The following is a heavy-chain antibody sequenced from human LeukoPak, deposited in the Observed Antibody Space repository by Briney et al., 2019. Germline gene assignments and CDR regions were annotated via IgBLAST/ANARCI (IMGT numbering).Heavy chain of an antibody. V-gene: IGHV1-69*13. CDR1: GGTFSSYA. Sequence: RGASVNVSCKASGGTFSSYAISWVRQAPGQGLEWMGGIIPIFGTANYAQKFQGRVTITADESTSTAYMELSSLRSEDTAVYYCARDLRRGGYFDYWGQGTLVTVSS. J-gene: IGHJ4*02. D-gene: IGHD4-23*01. CDR3: ARDLRRGGYFDY. CDR2: IIPIFGTA.